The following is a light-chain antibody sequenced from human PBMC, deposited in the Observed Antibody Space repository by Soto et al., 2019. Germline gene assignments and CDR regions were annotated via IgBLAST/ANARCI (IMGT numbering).Light chain of an antibody. CDR3: SPYTSISSWV. J-gene: IGLJ3*02. CDR2: EVN. CDR1: SSDVGGYDY. V-gene: IGLV2-14*01. Sequence: QSALTQPASVSGSPGQSITISCTGSSSDVGGYDYVSWYQQHPGKAPKLMIYEVNNRPSGVSNRFSGSKSGNTASLTISGLQAEDDADYYCSPYTSISSWVFGGGTKLTVL.